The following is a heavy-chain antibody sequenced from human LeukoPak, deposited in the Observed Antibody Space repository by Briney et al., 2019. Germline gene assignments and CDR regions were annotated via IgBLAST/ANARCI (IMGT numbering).Heavy chain of an antibody. CDR2: MNPNSGNA. V-gene: IGHV1-8*01. Sequence: ASVKISCKTSGYTLTSYDINWVRQATGQGLEWMGWMNPNSGNAGYAQKFQGRLTMTMKTSISTAYMELSSLRSEDTAVYYCARGQHHYDGSGSSYSFDDWGQGTLVTVSS. J-gene: IGHJ4*02. CDR3: ARGQHHYDGSGSSYSFDD. D-gene: IGHD3-22*01. CDR1: GYTLTSYD.